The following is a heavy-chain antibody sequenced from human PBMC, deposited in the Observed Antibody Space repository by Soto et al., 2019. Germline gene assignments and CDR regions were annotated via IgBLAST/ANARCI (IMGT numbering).Heavy chain of an antibody. CDR3: ARGLRWGEGNYFDY. CDR1: GFTFSSYW. V-gene: IGHV3-7*03. D-gene: IGHD4-17*01. J-gene: IGHJ4*02. CDR2: IKQDGSEK. Sequence: EVQLVESGGGLVQPGGSLRLSCAASGFTFSSYWMSWVRQAPGKGLEWVANIKQDGSEKYYVDSVKGRFTISRDNAKNSLYLQMNSLRAEDTAVYYCARGLRWGEGNYFDYWGQGTLVTVSS.